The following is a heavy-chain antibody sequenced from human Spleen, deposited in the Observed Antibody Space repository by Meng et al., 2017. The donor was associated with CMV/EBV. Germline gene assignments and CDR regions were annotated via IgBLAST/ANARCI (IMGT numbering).Heavy chain of an antibody. CDR1: GFTFSSYA. CDR3: AKDLGYQLLPYYYYYGMDV. D-gene: IGHD2-2*01. Sequence: GESLKISCAASGFTFSSYAMSWVRQAPGKGLEWVSAISGSGGSTYYADSVKGRFTISRDNSKNTLYLQTNSLRAEDTAVYYCAKDLGYQLLPYYYYYGMDVWGQGTTVTVSS. V-gene: IGHV3-23*01. J-gene: IGHJ6*02. CDR2: ISGSGGST.